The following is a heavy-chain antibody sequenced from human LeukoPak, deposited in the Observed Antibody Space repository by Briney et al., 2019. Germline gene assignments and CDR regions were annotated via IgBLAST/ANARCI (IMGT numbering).Heavy chain of an antibody. Sequence: SETLSLTCAVSGGSISSGGYSWSWIRQPPGKGLEWIGYIYHSGSTYYNPPLKSRVTISVDRSKNQFSLKLSSVTAADTAVYYCARAGDYDWFDPWGQGTLVTVSS. J-gene: IGHJ5*02. CDR3: ARAGDYDWFDP. CDR2: IYHSGST. V-gene: IGHV4-30-2*01. CDR1: GGSISSGGYS. D-gene: IGHD4-17*01.